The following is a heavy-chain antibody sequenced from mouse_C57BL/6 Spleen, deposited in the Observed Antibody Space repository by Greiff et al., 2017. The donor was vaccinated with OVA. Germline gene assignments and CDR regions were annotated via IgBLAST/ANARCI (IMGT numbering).Heavy chain of an antibody. CDR2: IDPETGGT. J-gene: IGHJ4*01. D-gene: IGHD1-1*01. V-gene: IGHV1-15*01. CDR3: TRKFYYYGSSYEDYYAMDY. CDR1: GYTFTDYE. Sequence: QVHVKQSGAELVRPGASVTLSCKASGYTFTDYEMHWVKQTPVHGLEWIGAIDPETGGTAYNQKFKGKAILTADKSSSTAYMELRSLTSEDSAVYYCTRKFYYYGSSYEDYYAMDYWGQGTSVTVSS.